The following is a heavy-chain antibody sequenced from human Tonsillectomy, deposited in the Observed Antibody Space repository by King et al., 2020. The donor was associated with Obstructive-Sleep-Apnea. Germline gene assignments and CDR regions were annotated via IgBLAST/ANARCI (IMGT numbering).Heavy chain of an antibody. D-gene: IGHD2/OR15-2a*01. CDR1: GGSISSYY. Sequence: QLQESGPGLVKPSETLSLTCSVSGGSISSYYWSWIRQPAGKELEWIGRIYASGRTNYNPSLESRVTMSVDTSKNQVSLKLISVTAADTAVYYFARSSVQYPNFGMDVWGQGTTVTVSS. CDR3: ARSSVQYPNFGMDV. V-gene: IGHV4-4*07. CDR2: IYASGRT. J-gene: IGHJ6*02.